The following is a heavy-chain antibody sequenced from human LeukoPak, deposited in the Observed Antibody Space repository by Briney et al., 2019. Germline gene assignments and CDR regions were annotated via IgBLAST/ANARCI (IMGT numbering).Heavy chain of an antibody. CDR2: INHSGST. CDR1: GVSFSGYY. D-gene: IGHD6-13*01. Sequence: SETLSLTCAVYGVSFSGYYWSWIRQPPGTGLEWIGEINHSGSTNYNPSLKSRVTISVDTSKNQFSLKLSSVTAADTAVYYCARERIAAAGTGWFDPWGQGTLVTVSS. J-gene: IGHJ5*02. V-gene: IGHV4-34*01. CDR3: ARERIAAAGTGWFDP.